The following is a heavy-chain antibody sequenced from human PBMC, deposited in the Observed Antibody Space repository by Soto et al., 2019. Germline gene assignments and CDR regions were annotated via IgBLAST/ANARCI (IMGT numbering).Heavy chain of an antibody. CDR1: GYSFTSYW. V-gene: IGHV5-51*01. CDR2: IYPGDSDT. J-gene: IGHJ5*02. CDR3: ARHGRFLEWSPGGFDP. D-gene: IGHD3-3*01. Sequence: GESLKISCKGSGYSFTSYWIGWVRQMPGKSLEWMGIIYPGDSDTRYSPSFQGQVTISADKSISTAYLQWSSLKASDTAMYYCARHGRFLEWSPGGFDPWGRGTLVTVSS.